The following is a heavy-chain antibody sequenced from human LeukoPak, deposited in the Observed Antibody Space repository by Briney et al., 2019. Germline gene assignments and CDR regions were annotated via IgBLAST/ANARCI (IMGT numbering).Heavy chain of an antibody. Sequence: ASVKVSCKVSGYTLTELSMHWVRQAPGKGLEWMGGFDPEDGEAIYAQKFQGRVTMAEDTSTDTAYMELSSLRSEDTAVYYCATALPYYYYGMDVWGQGTTVTVSS. CDR1: GYTLTELS. J-gene: IGHJ6*02. CDR3: ATALPYYYYGMDV. V-gene: IGHV1-24*01. CDR2: FDPEDGEA.